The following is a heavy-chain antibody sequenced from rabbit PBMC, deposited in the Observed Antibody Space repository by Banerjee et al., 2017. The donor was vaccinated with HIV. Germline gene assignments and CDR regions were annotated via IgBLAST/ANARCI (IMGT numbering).Heavy chain of an antibody. J-gene: IGHJ4*01. CDR1: GFSFSSGYD. D-gene: IGHD6-1*01. Sequence: QSLEESGGGLVQPEGSLTLTCKASGFSFSSGYDMCWVRQAPGKGLEWIGCIYTGSGHTYYASWAKGRFTISKTSSTTVTLQMTSLTAADTATYFCARGSYGTYFNLWGQGTLVTVS. CDR3: ARGSYGTYFNL. CDR2: IYTGSGHT. V-gene: IGHV1S40*01.